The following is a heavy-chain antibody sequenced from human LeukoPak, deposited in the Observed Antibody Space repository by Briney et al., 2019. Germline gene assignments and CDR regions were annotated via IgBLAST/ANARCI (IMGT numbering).Heavy chain of an antibody. CDR2: ISAYNGNT. V-gene: IGHV1-18*01. D-gene: IGHD3-3*01. CDR3: ARSRDYDFWSGYYPFDY. CDR1: GYTFTSYG. J-gene: IGHJ4*02. Sequence: ASVKVSCKASGYTFTSYGISWVRQAPGQGLEWMGWISAYNGNTNYAQKLQGRVTMTTDTSTSTAYMELRSLRSDDTAVYYCARSRDYDFWSGYYPFDYWGQGTLVTVS.